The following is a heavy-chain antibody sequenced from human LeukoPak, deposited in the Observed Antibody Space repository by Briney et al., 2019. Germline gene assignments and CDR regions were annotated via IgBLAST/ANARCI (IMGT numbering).Heavy chain of an antibody. J-gene: IGHJ2*01. V-gene: IGHV3-21*01. CDR3: ATVPLGRYLDL. CDR1: GFTFSSYE. D-gene: IGHD7-27*01. Sequence: SAGSLSLSCAASGFTFSSYEMNWIRQAPGKGLEWVSYISSSSSYIYYADSVEGRFTIPRDDAKNSLYLQKHSVRADDTAVYYCATVPLGRYLDLWARGTLVTVS. CDR2: ISSSSSYI.